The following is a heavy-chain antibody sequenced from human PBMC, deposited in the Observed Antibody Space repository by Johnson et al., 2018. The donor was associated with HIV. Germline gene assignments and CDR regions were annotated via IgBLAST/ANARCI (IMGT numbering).Heavy chain of an antibody. Sequence: QVQLVESGGGVVQPGGSLRLSCAASGFTFADYGMHWVRQPPGKGLEWVAFIAHDESITHYADSVKGRFTMSRDNSRNTLYLQMNSRRAEDTAVYYCAKVAGYEDRLAAGWAFDIWGQGTMVTVSS. CDR1: GFTFADYG. V-gene: IGHV3-30*02. J-gene: IGHJ3*02. CDR3: AKVAGYEDRLAAGWAFDI. CDR2: IAHDESIT. D-gene: IGHD2-15*01.